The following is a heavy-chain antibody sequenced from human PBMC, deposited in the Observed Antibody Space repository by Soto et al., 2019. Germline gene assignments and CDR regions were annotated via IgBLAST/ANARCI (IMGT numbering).Heavy chain of an antibody. CDR2: IYWDDDK. Sequence: QITLKESGPTLVKPTQTLTLTCTFSGFSLSTSGVGVGWIRQPPGKALEWLALIYWDDDKRYSPSLKSRLTIPKDTSKNQVVLTMTNMDPVDTATYYCAHSILYSSSWEEYFQHWGQGTLVTVSS. J-gene: IGHJ1*01. CDR3: AHSILYSSSWEEYFQH. V-gene: IGHV2-5*02. D-gene: IGHD6-13*01. CDR1: GFSLSTSGVG.